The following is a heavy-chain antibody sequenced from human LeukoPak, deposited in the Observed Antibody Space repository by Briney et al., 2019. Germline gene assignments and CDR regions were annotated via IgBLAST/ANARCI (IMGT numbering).Heavy chain of an antibody. V-gene: IGHV4-39*07. J-gene: IGHJ6*03. D-gene: IGHD3-10*01. CDR2: IYYSGST. CDR3: ARWLWFGEPDYYYYYMDV. Sequence: SETLSLTCTVSGGSISSSSYYWGWIRQPPGKGLEWIGSIYYSGSTYYNPSLKSRVTISVDTSKNQFSLKLSSVTAADTAVYYCARWLWFGEPDYYYYYMDVWGKGTTVTVSS. CDR1: GGSISSSSYY.